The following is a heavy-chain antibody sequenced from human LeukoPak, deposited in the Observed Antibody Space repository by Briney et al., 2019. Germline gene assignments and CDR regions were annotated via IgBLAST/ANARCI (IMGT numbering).Heavy chain of an antibody. V-gene: IGHV3-30*03. J-gene: IGHJ4*02. D-gene: IGHD3-10*01. CDR1: GFTFSSYG. CDR2: ISYDGNNK. CDR3: AREDYGSGGYYFDY. Sequence: GGSLRLSCAASGFTFSSYGMHWVRQAPGKGLEWVAVISYDGNNKYYADSVKGRFTISRDNSKNTLYLQMNSLRAEDTAVYYCAREDYGSGGYYFDYWGQGTLVTVSS.